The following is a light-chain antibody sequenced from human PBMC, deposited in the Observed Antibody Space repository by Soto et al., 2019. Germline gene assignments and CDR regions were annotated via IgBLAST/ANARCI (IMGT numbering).Light chain of an antibody. CDR1: ESLLHSSRHYY. Sequence: DIVLTQSPLSLPVTPGEPAYISCRSSESLLHSSRHYYLDWFVQRPGQSPQLLIYLGSNRASGVPVRFSGSGSGTDFTLKISTVEAEDAGLYYCVQSQQTPYTFGQGTKLEIK. J-gene: IGKJ2*01. CDR2: LGS. V-gene: IGKV2-28*01. CDR3: VQSQQTPYT.